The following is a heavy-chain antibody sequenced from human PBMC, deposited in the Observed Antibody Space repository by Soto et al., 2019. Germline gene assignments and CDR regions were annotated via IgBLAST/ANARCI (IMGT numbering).Heavy chain of an antibody. Sequence: QVQLQQWGAGLLKPSETLSLTCAVYGGSFSGYYWSWIRQPPGKGLEWIGEINHSGSTNYNPSLKSRVTISVDTSKNQFSLKLSSVTAADTAVYYCARAGGLIAVAGIALDYWGQGTLVTVSS. D-gene: IGHD6-19*01. CDR2: INHSGST. J-gene: IGHJ4*02. CDR1: GGSFSGYY. CDR3: ARAGGLIAVAGIALDY. V-gene: IGHV4-34*01.